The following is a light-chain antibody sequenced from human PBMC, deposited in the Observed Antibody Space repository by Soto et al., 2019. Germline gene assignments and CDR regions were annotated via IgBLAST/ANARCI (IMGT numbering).Light chain of an antibody. CDR1: SSDVGSYNL. CDR3: SSYAGRVV. CDR2: EGT. Sequence: QSALTQPASVSGSPGQSITISCTGTSSDVGSYNLVSWYQQHPGKAPKLIIYEGTNRPSGVSNRFSGPKSGNTASLTISGLQAEDEAHYYCSSYAGRVVFGGGTKLTVL. V-gene: IGLV2-23*01. J-gene: IGLJ2*01.